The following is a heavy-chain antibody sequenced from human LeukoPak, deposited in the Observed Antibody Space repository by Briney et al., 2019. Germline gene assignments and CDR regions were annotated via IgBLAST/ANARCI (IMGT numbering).Heavy chain of an antibody. CDR3: ARAIAVGTSDT. Sequence: TSETLSLTCAVYGGSFSGYYWSWIRQPPGKGLEWIGEINHSGSTNYNPSLKSRVTISIDRSKNQFSLKLSSVTAADTAVYYCARAIAVGTSDTWGQGTLVTVSS. CDR2: INHSGST. J-gene: IGHJ5*02. V-gene: IGHV4-34*01. D-gene: IGHD6-19*01. CDR1: GGSFSGYY.